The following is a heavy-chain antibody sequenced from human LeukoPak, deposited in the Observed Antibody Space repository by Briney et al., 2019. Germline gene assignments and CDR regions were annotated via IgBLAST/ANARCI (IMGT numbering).Heavy chain of an antibody. D-gene: IGHD6-13*01. V-gene: IGHV4-39*01. Sequence: SETLSLTCSVAGGSISSSSYYWGWIRQPPGKGLEWIGNIYYSGSTYYNPCLKSRVTMSVDTSKNQFSLKLISVTAADTAVYYCTRQLGGSSWSDYWGQGTLVTVSS. CDR3: TRQLGGSSWSDY. J-gene: IGHJ4*02. CDR1: GGSISSSSYY. CDR2: IYYSGST.